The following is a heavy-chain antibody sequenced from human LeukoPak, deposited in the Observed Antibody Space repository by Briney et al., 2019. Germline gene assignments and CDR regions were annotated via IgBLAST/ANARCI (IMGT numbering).Heavy chain of an antibody. CDR2: ISGSGTTT. CDR3: AIQITMIVVVPYFAY. CDR1: GLTFSDYY. J-gene: IGHJ4*02. V-gene: IGHV3-11*04. D-gene: IGHD3-22*01. Sequence: PGGSLRLSCAASGLTFSDYYMTWIRQAPGKGLEWVSSISGSGTTTYSADSVRGRFTVSRDNAKNSVFLYMNSLRAEDTAVYYCAIQITMIVVVPYFAYWGQGTLVTVSS.